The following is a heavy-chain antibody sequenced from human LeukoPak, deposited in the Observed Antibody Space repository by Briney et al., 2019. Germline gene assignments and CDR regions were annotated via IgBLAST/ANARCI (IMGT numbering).Heavy chain of an antibody. D-gene: IGHD1-26*01. CDR1: GFTFNSYS. J-gene: IGHJ4*02. CDR2: ISSGSSYI. CDR3: ARDVKGRWELLGSHDY. Sequence: GGSLRLSCAASGFTFNSYSMNWVRQAPGKGLEWVSSISSGSSYIYYADSVKGRFTISRDNAKNSLHLQMNSLRVEDTAVYYCARDVKGRWELLGSHDYWGQGTLVTASS. V-gene: IGHV3-21*01.